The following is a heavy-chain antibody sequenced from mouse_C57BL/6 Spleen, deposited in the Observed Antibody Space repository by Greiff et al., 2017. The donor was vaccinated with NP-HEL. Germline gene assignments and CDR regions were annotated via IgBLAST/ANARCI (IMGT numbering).Heavy chain of an antibody. J-gene: IGHJ4*01. CDR3: ARNDGLPWNYAMDY. CDR2: INPNYGTT. CDR1: GYSFTDYN. D-gene: IGHD2-3*01. Sequence: LVESGPELVKPGASVKISCKASGYSFTDYNMNWVKQSNGKSLEWIGVINPNYGTTSYNQKFKGKATLTVDQSSSTAYMQLNSLTSEDSAVYYCARNDGLPWNYAMDYWGQGTSVTVSS. V-gene: IGHV1-39*01.